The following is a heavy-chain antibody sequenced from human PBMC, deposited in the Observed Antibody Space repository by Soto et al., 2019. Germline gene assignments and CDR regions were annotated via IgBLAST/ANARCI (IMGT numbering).Heavy chain of an antibody. Sequence: SVKVSCKASGGTFSSYAISWVRQAPGQGLEWMGGIIPIFGTANYAQKFQGRVTITADESTSTAYMELSSLRSEDTAVYYCARVGYYYDSSGYYYFDYWGQGTLVTVS. D-gene: IGHD3-22*01. CDR3: ARVGYYYDSSGYYYFDY. J-gene: IGHJ4*02. V-gene: IGHV1-69*13. CDR2: IIPIFGTA. CDR1: GGTFSSYA.